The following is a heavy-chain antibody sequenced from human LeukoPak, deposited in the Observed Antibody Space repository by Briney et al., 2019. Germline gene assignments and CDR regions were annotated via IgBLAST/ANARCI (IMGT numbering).Heavy chain of an antibody. CDR2: INPNSGGT. J-gene: IGHJ6*02. D-gene: IGHD2-21*02. CDR1: GYTFTGYY. Sequence: ASVKVSCKASGYTFTGYYIHWVRQAPGQGLEWTGWINPNSGGTNYAQKFQGRVTMTRDTSISTDYMELSRLRSDDTAVYYCARQGFCGGDCADYYYYGMDVWGQGTTVTVSS. V-gene: IGHV1-2*02. CDR3: ARQGFCGGDCADYYYYGMDV.